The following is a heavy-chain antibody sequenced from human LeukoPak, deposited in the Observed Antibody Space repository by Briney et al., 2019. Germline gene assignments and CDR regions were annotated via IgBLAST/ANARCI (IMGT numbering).Heavy chain of an antibody. D-gene: IGHD6-13*01. J-gene: IGHJ4*02. V-gene: IGHV4-4*07. CDR1: GGSINFYY. CDR2: IYSTGST. Sequence: AETLSLTCTVSGGSINFYYWNWIRQPAGKGLEWIGRIYSTGSTNYSPSLKSRVTMSVDKSKNQFSLNLSSVTAADTAVYYCARGIADPYSFDSWGQGILVTVSS. CDR3: ARGIADPYSFDS.